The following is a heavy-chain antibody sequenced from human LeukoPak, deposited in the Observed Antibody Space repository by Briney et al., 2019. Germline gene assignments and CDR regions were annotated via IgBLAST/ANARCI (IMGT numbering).Heavy chain of an antibody. CDR2: IYHSGTI. CDR3: ARGLGRQQLVSPFDY. J-gene: IGHJ4*02. D-gene: IGHD6-13*01. CDR1: GYSISSGYY. Sequence: SETLFLTCTVSGYSISSGYYWGWIRQPPGKGLEWLASIYHSGTIYYNPSLKSRVTTSVDTSKNQFSLKLTSVTAADTAVYYCARGLGRQQLVSPFDYWGQGTLVTVSS. V-gene: IGHV4-38-2*02.